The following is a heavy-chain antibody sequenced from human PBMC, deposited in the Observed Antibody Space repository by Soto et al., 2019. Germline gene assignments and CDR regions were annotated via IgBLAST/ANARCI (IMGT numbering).Heavy chain of an antibody. Sequence: SETLSLTCTVSGGSISSYYWSWIRQPPGKGLEWIGYIYYSGSTNYNPSLKSRVTISVDTSKNQFSLKLSSVTAADTAVYYCARVYVAAAGVVWFDPWGQGALVTVSS. D-gene: IGHD6-13*01. CDR1: GGSISSYY. CDR3: ARVYVAAAGVVWFDP. J-gene: IGHJ5*02. V-gene: IGHV4-59*01. CDR2: IYYSGST.